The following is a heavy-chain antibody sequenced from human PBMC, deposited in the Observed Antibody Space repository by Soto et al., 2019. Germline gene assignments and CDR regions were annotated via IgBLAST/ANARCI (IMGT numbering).Heavy chain of an antibody. Sequence: EAQLLESGGGLVQPGGSLRLSCEASGLMFNTYAMTWVRQAPGKGLGWVASITSTGGGTYYADSVKGRFTISRDNSNNRLYLQMYSLRAEDTAVYFCANRPRYYNMDVWGQGTTVTVSS. CDR3: ANRPRYYNMDV. D-gene: IGHD6-6*01. J-gene: IGHJ6*02. CDR2: ITSTGGGT. V-gene: IGHV3-23*01. CDR1: GLMFNTYA.